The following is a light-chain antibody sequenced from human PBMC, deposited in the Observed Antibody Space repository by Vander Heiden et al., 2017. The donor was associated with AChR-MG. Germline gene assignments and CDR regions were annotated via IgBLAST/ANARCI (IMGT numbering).Light chain of an antibody. CDR2: STS. Sequence: QTVVTQEPSLTVHQGGTVTLTCASNTGAVTSRSYPNWFQQKPGQSPRALIYSTSNKHSGALLGGKAALTLSGVQPEDEAEYNCLLYFGGAHLDVFGTGTKVTVL. CDR1: TGAVTSRSY. CDR3: LLYFGGAHLDV. V-gene: IGLV7-43*01. J-gene: IGLJ1*01.